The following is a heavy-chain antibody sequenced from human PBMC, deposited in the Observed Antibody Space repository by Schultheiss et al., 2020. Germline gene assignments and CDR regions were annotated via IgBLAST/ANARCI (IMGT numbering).Heavy chain of an antibody. V-gene: IGHV4-4*07. J-gene: IGHJ1*01. CDR2: IYYSGGT. CDR3: ARGGDDCKTHV. CDR1: GGSISSYY. D-gene: IGHD5-24*01. Sequence: SETLSLTCTVSGGSISSYYWSWIRQPAGKGLEWIGRIYYSGGTNYNPSLKTRLAISVDTSNSQFSLKLSSVTAADTAVYYCARGGDDCKTHVWGQGVLVTGYS.